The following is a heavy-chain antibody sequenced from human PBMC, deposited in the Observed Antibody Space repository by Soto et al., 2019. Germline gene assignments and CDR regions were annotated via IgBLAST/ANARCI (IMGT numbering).Heavy chain of an antibody. Sequence: GGSLRLSCAASGFTFSSYSMNWVRQAPGKGLEWVSSISSSSSYIYYADSVKGRFTISRDNAKNSLYLQMNSLRAEDTAVYYCAREIGGDFSGLTNFDYWGQGTLVTVSS. V-gene: IGHV3-21*01. J-gene: IGHJ4*02. CDR3: AREIGGDFSGLTNFDY. D-gene: IGHD3-3*01. CDR2: ISSSSSYI. CDR1: GFTFSSYS.